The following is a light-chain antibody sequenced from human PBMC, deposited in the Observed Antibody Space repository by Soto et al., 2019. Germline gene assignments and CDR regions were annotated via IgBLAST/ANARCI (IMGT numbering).Light chain of an antibody. CDR1: QSVTTN. CDR2: GAS. V-gene: IGKV3-15*01. J-gene: IGKJ4*01. Sequence: EIVMTQSPAALSVSPGERATLSCRASQSVTTNLAWYQQRPGQGPRLLIYGASSRATGIPARFSGSGSGTEFTLTISSLQSEDFAVYFCQQYNNWPSLTFGGGTKGDIK. CDR3: QQYNNWPSLT.